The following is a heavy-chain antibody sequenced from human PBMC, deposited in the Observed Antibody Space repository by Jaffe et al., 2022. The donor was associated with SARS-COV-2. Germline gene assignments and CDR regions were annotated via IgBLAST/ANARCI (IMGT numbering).Heavy chain of an antibody. J-gene: IGHJ4*02. Sequence: QVQLVESGGGVVQPGRSLRLSCAASGFTFSSYAMHWVRQAPGKGLEWVAVISYDGSNKYYADSVKGRFTISRDNSKNTLYLQMNSLRAEDTAVYYCARDPQYFGSGWPFDYWGQGTLVTVSS. CDR1: GFTFSSYA. CDR2: ISYDGSNK. V-gene: IGHV3-30-3*01. D-gene: IGHD6-19*01. CDR3: ARDPQYFGSGWPFDY.